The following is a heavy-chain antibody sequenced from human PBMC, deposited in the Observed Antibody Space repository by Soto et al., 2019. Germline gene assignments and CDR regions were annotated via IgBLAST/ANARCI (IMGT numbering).Heavy chain of an antibody. Sequence: GASVKVSCKASGGTFSSYAISCVRQAPGQGLEWMGGIIPIFGTANYAQKFQGRVTITADESTSTAYMELSSLRSEDTAVYYCARDRGNSSYDFRDYWGQGTLVTVSS. J-gene: IGHJ4*02. CDR1: GGTFSSYA. CDR3: ARDRGNSSYDFRDY. D-gene: IGHD5-12*01. V-gene: IGHV1-69*13. CDR2: IIPIFGTA.